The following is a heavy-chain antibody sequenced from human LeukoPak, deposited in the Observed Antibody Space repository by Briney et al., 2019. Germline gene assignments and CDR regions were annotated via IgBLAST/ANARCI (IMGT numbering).Heavy chain of an antibody. D-gene: IGHD4-17*01. Sequence: GASVKVSCKASGGTFSSYAISWVRQAPGQGLEWMGGIIPIFGTANYAQKFQGRVTITADKSTSTAYMELSSLRSEDTAVYYCAREGLREYYYYMDVWGKGTTVTVSS. CDR3: AREGLREYYYYMDV. CDR1: GGTFSSYA. CDR2: IIPIFGTA. J-gene: IGHJ6*03. V-gene: IGHV1-69*06.